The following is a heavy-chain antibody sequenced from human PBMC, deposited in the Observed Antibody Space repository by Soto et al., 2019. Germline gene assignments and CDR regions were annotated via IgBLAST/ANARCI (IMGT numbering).Heavy chain of an antibody. Sequence: ASVKVSCKASGYTFTSYGISWVRQAPGQGLEWMGWSSAYNGNTNYAQKLQGRFTMTTDTSTSTDYMELRSLRSDDTAVYYCARAVYSGSYYLDNWFDPWGQGTLVTVSS. CDR3: ARAVYSGSYYLDNWFDP. D-gene: IGHD1-26*01. J-gene: IGHJ5*02. V-gene: IGHV1-18*01. CDR2: SSAYNGNT. CDR1: GYTFTSYG.